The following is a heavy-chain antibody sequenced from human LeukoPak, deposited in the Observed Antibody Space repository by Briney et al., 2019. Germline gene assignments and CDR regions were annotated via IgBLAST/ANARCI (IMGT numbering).Heavy chain of an antibody. CDR2: ISSSGSTI. CDR1: GFTFSSYE. Sequence: GGSLRLSCAASGFTFSSYEMNWVRQAPGKGLEWVSYISSSGSTIYYADSVKGRFTISRDNAKNSLYLQMNSLRAEDTAVYYCARGMSLWFGEYYYYYYYMDVWGKGTTVTVSS. D-gene: IGHD3-10*01. V-gene: IGHV3-48*03. CDR3: ARGMSLWFGEYYYYYYYMDV. J-gene: IGHJ6*03.